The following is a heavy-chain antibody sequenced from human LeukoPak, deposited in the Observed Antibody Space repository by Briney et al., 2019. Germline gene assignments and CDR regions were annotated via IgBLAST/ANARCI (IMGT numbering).Heavy chain of an antibody. CDR1: GFIVSRNA. Sequence: AGGSLRLSCVASGFIVSRNAMHWVRQSPGKGLEWVAVITDDGTNKYYAESVKGRFTISRDDSKNTVYLQMSSLRSEDTAVYYCARDLRWSSTTDYWGQGTLVTVSS. D-gene: IGHD5-24*01. V-gene: IGHV3-30-3*01. J-gene: IGHJ4*02. CDR3: ARDLRWSSTTDY. CDR2: ITDDGTNK.